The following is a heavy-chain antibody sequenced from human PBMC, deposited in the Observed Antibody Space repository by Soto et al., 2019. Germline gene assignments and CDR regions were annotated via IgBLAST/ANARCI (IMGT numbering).Heavy chain of an antibody. Sequence: QVQLVESGGGVVQPGRSLRLSCAASGFTFSNDGMHWVRQAPGKGLEWVAVISYDGSYQYYVDSVKGRFTISRDNSKNTLYLQMNSLRAEDTALYSCARDEISKTIRGDAFNFWGQGTMVTVSS. CDR2: ISYDGSYQ. J-gene: IGHJ3*01. CDR3: ARDEISKTIRGDAFNF. V-gene: IGHV3-30*03. D-gene: IGHD1-7*01. CDR1: GFTFSNDG.